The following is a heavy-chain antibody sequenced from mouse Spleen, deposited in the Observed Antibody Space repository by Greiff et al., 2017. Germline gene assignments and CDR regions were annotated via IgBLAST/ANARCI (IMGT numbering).Heavy chain of an antibody. V-gene: IGHV2-5*01. CDR2: IWRGGST. Sequence: VQLQQSGPGLVQPSQSLSITCTVSGFSLSSYGVHWVRQSPGKGLEWLGVIWRGGSTDYNAAFMSRLSITKDNSKSQVFFKMNSLQAEDTAIYYCAKKGDYGYGSAMDYWGQGVSVTVSS. CDR1: GFSLSSYG. D-gene: IGHD1-2*01. J-gene: IGHJ4*01. CDR3: AKKGDYGYGSAMDY.